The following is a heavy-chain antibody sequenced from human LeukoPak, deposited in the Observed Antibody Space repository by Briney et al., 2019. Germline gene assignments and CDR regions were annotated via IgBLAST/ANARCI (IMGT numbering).Heavy chain of an antibody. J-gene: IGHJ6*02. V-gene: IGHV1-46*01. CDR3: ARGLYYYDSSGYPYYGMDV. Sequence: ASVKVSCKASGYTFTSYYMHWVRQAPGQGLEWMGIINPSGGSTSYAQKFQGRVTMTRDTSTSTVYMELSSLRSEDTAVYYCARGLYYYDSSGYPYYGMDVWGQGTTVTVSS. D-gene: IGHD3-22*01. CDR2: INPSGGST. CDR1: GYTFTSYY.